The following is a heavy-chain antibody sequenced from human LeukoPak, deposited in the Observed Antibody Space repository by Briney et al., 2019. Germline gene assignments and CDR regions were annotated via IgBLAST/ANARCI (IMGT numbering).Heavy chain of an antibody. CDR2: ISYDGSNK. Sequence: PGRSLSLSCAASGFTFSSYAMQWVRQAPGKGLEWVAFISYDGSNKFYADSVKGRFTISRDNSWNTLYLQMNSLRAEDTAVYYCARDYYYDGSGSDAFDIWGQGTMVTVSS. CDR1: GFTFSSYA. J-gene: IGHJ3*02. V-gene: IGHV3-30-3*01. CDR3: ARDYYYDGSGSDAFDI. D-gene: IGHD3-22*01.